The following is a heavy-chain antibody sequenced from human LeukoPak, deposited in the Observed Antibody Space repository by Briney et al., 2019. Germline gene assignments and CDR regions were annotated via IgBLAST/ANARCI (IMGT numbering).Heavy chain of an antibody. CDR2: INPSGGST. V-gene: IGHV1-46*01. Sequence: ASVRVSCTASGYTLTGYHMHWVRQAPGQGLEWMGIINPSGGSTSYAQKFQGRVTITRDTSISTAYMELSRLRSDDTAMYYCAVSRMTAFDYWGQGTLVTVSS. D-gene: IGHD2-8*01. J-gene: IGHJ4*02. CDR3: AVSRMTAFDY. CDR1: GYTLTGYH.